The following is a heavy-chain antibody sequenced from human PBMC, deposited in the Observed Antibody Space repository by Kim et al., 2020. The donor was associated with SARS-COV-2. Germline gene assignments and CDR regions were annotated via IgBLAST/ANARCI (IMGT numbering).Heavy chain of an antibody. CDR2: ISYDGSNK. CDR1: GFTFSSYG. V-gene: IGHV3-30*18. CDR3: AKDHPTRGFDP. Sequence: GGSLRLSCAASGFTFSSYGMHWVRQAPGKGLEWVAVISYDGSNKYYADSVKGRFTISRDNSKNTLYLQMNSLRAEDTAVYYCAKDHPTRGFDPWGQGTLVTVSS. J-gene: IGHJ5*02.